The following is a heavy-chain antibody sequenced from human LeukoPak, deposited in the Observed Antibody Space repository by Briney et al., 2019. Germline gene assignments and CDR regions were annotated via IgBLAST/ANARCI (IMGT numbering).Heavy chain of an antibody. CDR1: GGSISTYNW. CDR2: IFYSGSI. J-gene: IGHJ4*02. D-gene: IGHD4-11*01. Sequence: SETLSLTCAVSGGSISTYNWWSWVRQPPGKGLEWIGEIFYSGSINYNPSLRSRVTLSLDKSKDQFSLQLSSVTAADTAMYYCAKTHSHFPPYFDYWGQGTLVIVSS. V-gene: IGHV4-4*02. CDR3: AKTHSHFPPYFDY.